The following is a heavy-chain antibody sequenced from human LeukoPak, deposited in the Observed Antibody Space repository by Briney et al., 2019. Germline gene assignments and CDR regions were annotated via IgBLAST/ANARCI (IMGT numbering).Heavy chain of an antibody. Sequence: KSGESLKISCKGSGYGFTSYWIAWVRQMPGKGLEWMGIIYPGDSDTRYSPSFQGQVTISADKSISTAYLQWSSLKASDTALYYCARGKQQLVELDYWGQGTLVTVSS. CDR2: IYPGDSDT. D-gene: IGHD6-13*01. J-gene: IGHJ4*02. V-gene: IGHV5-51*01. CDR3: ARGKQQLVELDY. CDR1: GYGFTSYW.